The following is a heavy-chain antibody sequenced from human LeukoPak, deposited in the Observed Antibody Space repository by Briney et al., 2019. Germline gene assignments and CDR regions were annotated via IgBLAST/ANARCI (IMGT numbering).Heavy chain of an antibody. J-gene: IGHJ6*03. V-gene: IGHV4-59*01. CDR2: IYYSGST. Sequence: NPSETLSLTGTVSGGSISSYYWSWIRQPPGKGLEWIGYIYYSGSTNYNPSLKSRVTISVDTSKNQFSLKLSSVTAADTAVYYCARTYYDFWSGYPYYYYMDVWGKGTTVTVSS. CDR3: ARTYYDFWSGYPYYYYMDV. CDR1: GGSISSYY. D-gene: IGHD3-3*01.